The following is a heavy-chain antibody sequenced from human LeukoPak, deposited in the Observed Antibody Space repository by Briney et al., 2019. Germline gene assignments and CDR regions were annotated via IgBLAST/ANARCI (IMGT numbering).Heavy chain of an antibody. CDR1: RGSIGTYY. J-gene: IGHJ4*01. Sequence: PSETLSLTCTVSRGSIGTYYWSWIRQPAGKGLEWIGRIYTSGNTKFNPSLRSRVTISVDTSKNQFSLKVTSLTAADTAIYYCARDSGRRGYPEYSFDSWGHGTLVTVSS. V-gene: IGHV4-4*07. CDR3: ARDSGRRGYPEYSFDS. D-gene: IGHD3-10*01. CDR2: IYTSGNT.